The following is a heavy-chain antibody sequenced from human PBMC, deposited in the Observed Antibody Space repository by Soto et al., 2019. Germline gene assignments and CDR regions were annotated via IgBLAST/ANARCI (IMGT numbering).Heavy chain of an antibody. Sequence: PSETLSLTCTVSGGSTSSYYWSWIRQPPGKGLEWIGYIYYSGSTNYNPSLKSRVTISVDTSKNQFSLKLSSVTAADTAVYYCARVRDIVVVPAHFDYWGQGTLVTVSS. CDR2: IYYSGST. CDR3: ARVRDIVVVPAHFDY. CDR1: GGSTSSYY. V-gene: IGHV4-59*01. D-gene: IGHD2-2*01. J-gene: IGHJ4*02.